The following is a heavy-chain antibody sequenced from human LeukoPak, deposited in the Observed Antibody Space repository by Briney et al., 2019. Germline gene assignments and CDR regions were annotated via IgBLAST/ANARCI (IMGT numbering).Heavy chain of an antibody. J-gene: IGHJ4*02. Sequence: PGGSLRPSCAASGFTFSSYAMSWVRQAPGKGLEWVSAISGSGGSTYYADSVKGRFTISRDNSKNTLYLQMNSLRAEDTAVYYCAKDLRSRSSWYGVPGGFDYWGQGTLVTVSS. V-gene: IGHV3-23*01. CDR2: ISGSGGST. CDR1: GFTFSSYA. D-gene: IGHD6-13*01. CDR3: AKDLRSRSSWYGVPGGFDY.